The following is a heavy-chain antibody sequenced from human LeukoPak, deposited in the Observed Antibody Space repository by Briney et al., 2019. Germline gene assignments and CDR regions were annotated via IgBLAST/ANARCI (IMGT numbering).Heavy chain of an antibody. CDR2: ISSSRSTI. D-gene: IGHD3/OR15-3a*01. CDR1: GVTLSGYS. Sequence: GGSLRLSCAASGVTLSGYSVRWVRQAPGKGLEWVSYISSSRSTIYNAGSVKGRFTISRDNARNSLYVQRNSLRAVDTAVYYCARDWSGVYWGEGTLVTVSS. CDR3: ARDWSGVY. J-gene: IGHJ4*02. V-gene: IGHV3-48*01.